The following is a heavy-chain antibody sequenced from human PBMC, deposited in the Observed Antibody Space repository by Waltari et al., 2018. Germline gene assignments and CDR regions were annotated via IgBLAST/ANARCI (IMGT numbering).Heavy chain of an antibody. Sequence: QLHLQESGPGLVKPSDTLSVTCTVPGGSITSNRHYWGWIRQPPGKGVEWTATISYSGATYHNPTLKSRVTISVDTSKNQFSLKLSSVTASDTAVEYCATYIGASIGTAAFDVWGQGTMVTVSS. J-gene: IGHJ3*01. CDR1: GGSITSNRHY. CDR2: ISYSGAT. D-gene: IGHD3-16*01. V-gene: IGHV4-39*01. CDR3: ATYIGASIGTAAFDV.